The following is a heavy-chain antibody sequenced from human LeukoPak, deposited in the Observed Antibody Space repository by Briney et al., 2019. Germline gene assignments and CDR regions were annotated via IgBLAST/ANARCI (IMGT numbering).Heavy chain of an antibody. V-gene: IGHV3-11*04. Sequence: GGSLRLSCAASGFTFDDYYMSWIRQAPGKGLEWISYIGGSGTPIYYADSVRGRFTISRDNTKNSLYLQMSSLRAEDTAVYYCARPPTVTTRGYYFGYWGRGTLVTVSS. CDR3: ARPPTVTTRGYYFGY. CDR2: IGGSGTPI. J-gene: IGHJ4*02. D-gene: IGHD4-17*01. CDR1: GFTFDDYY.